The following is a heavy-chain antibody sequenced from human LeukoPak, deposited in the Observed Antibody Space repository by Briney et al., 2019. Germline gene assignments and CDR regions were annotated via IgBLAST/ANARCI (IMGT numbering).Heavy chain of an antibody. CDR2: INPNSGGT. CDR3: ARDSGYGLFES. CDR1: GYTFTSYD. V-gene: IGHV1-2*04. J-gene: IGHJ4*02. Sequence: VASVKVSCKASGYTFTSYDINWVRQATGQGLEWMGWINPNSGGTNYAQKFQGWVTMTRDTSISTAYMELSRLRSDDTAVYYCARDSGYGLFESWGQGTLVTVSS. D-gene: IGHD5-12*01.